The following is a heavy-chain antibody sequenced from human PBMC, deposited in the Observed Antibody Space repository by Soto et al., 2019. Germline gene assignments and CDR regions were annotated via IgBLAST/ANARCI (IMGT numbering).Heavy chain of an antibody. CDR2: ISSSSSYI. J-gene: IGHJ4*02. CDR1: GFTFSSYS. CDR3: ARGAHIVVVTAAAFDY. D-gene: IGHD2-21*02. Sequence: GGSLRLSCAASGFTFSSYSMNWVRQAPGKGLEWVSSISSSSSYIYYADSVKGRFTISRDNAKSSLYLQMNSLRAEDTAVYYCARGAHIVVVTAAAFDYWGQGTLVTVSS. V-gene: IGHV3-21*01.